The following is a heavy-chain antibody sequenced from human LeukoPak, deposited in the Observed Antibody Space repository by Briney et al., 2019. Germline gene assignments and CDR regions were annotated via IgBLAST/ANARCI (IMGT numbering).Heavy chain of an antibody. J-gene: IGHJ5*02. CDR1: GYTFTTYW. V-gene: IGHV5-51*01. D-gene: IGHD1-26*01. CDR2: IHPGDSDI. CDR3: ARQRYSGSYLGFDP. Sequence: KPGESLKISCQGSGYTFTTYWIGWVRQMPGKGLEWMGIIHPGDSDIRYSPSFQGQVTISVDKSISTAYLQWSSLKASDTAMYYCARQRYSGSYLGFDPWGQGTLVTVSS.